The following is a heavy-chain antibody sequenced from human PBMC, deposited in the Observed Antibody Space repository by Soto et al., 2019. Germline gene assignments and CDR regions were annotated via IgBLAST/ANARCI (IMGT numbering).Heavy chain of an antibody. CDR2: TYYRSKWYN. Sequence: SQTLSLTCVISGDSVSSNSAAWNWIRQSPSRGLEWLGKTYYRSKWYNDYAVSVKSRITINPDTSKNQFSLQLNSVTPEDTAMHYCARGSYYDSSGYFPLNYYYYGMDVWGQGTTVTVSS. J-gene: IGHJ6*02. CDR3: ARGSYYDSSGYFPLNYYYYGMDV. CDR1: GDSVSSNSAA. V-gene: IGHV6-1*01. D-gene: IGHD3-22*01.